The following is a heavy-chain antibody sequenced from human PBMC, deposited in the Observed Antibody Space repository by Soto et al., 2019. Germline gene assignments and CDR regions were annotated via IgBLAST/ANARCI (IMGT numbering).Heavy chain of an antibody. CDR2: INRDWRKK. D-gene: IGHD6-13*01. CDR3: ARDVSPGSSSLYLDAFDI. Sequence: EVQLEESGGDLVQPGGSLRPSWASSGFTLSAYWMTLVRQAPGKRLEGVANINRDWRKKSYLDSGRGRFTISRDNVGNSLYLQMDSLRADDTALYYCARDVSPGSSSLYLDAFDIWGQGTMVTVSS. CDR1: GFTLSAYW. V-gene: IGHV3-7*05. J-gene: IGHJ3*02.